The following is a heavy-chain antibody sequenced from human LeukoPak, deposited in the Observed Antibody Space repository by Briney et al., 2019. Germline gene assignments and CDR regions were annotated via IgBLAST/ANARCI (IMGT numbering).Heavy chain of an antibody. CDR2: INPNSGGT. CDR1: GYTFTSYY. Sequence: VKVSCKASGYTFTSYYMHWVRQAPGQGLEWMGWINPNSGGTNYAQKFQGRVTMTRDTSISTAYMELSRLRSDDTAVYYCARGYCSGGSCFVGHWFDPWGQGTLVTVSS. D-gene: IGHD2-15*01. J-gene: IGHJ5*02. CDR3: ARGYCSGGSCFVGHWFDP. V-gene: IGHV1-2*02.